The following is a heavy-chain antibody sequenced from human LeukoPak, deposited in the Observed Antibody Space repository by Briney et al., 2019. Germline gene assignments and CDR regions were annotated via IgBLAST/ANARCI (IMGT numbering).Heavy chain of an antibody. CDR3: ARDGRWLRRDAFDF. CDR2: IYYSGST. J-gene: IGHJ3*01. V-gene: IGHV4-59*01. D-gene: IGHD5-24*01. Sequence: SETLSLTCTVSGGSISSYYWSWIRQPPGKGLEWIGYIYYSGSTNYNPSLKSRVTISVDTSKNQFSLKLSSVTAADTAVYYCARDGRWLRRDAFDFWGQGTMVTVSS. CDR1: GGSISSYY.